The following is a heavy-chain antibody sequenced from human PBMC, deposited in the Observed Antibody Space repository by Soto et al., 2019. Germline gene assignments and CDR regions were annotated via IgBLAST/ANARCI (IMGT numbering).Heavy chain of an antibody. CDR3: ARDGDGSSLSFDY. J-gene: IGHJ4*02. CDR2: INGGNGNT. CDR1: GYTFTVYS. Sequence: QVQLVQSGAEEKKPGASVKVSCKPSGYTFTVYSMHWVRQAPGQRLEWMGWINGGNGNTKYSQKFQGRVTITRDTXASTDYMELSSRRSEDAAVYCWARDGDGSSLSFDYWGQGTLVTVSS. D-gene: IGHD3-22*01. V-gene: IGHV1-3*05.